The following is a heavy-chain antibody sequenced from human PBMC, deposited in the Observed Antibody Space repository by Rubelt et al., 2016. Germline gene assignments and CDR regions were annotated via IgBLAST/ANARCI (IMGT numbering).Heavy chain of an antibody. CDR1: GYTFSKYG. V-gene: IGHV1-18*01. D-gene: IGHD1-7*01. Sequence: QVQLVQSGAEVKKSGASVKVSCKASGYTFSKYGINWVRQAPGQGLEWMGWISVNSGETKYAKNHQGRVTMTTDTSTSTAYMERTSLRSDDTSVYSCARATNWNYAFDIWGQGTMVTVSS. CDR3: ARATNWNYAFDI. CDR2: ISVNSGET. J-gene: IGHJ3*02.